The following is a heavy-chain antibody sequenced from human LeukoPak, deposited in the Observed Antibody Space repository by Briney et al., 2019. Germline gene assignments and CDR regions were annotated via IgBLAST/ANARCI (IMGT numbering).Heavy chain of an antibody. Sequence: NPGGSLRLSCAASGFTFSDYYMSLIRQAPGKGLEWVSYISSSGSTIDYADSVRGRFTISRDNAKNSLYLQMNSLRAEDTAVYYCAKDWAYYYDNYGLDYWGQGTLVTVSS. CDR2: ISSSGSTI. CDR3: AKDWAYYYDNYGLDY. CDR1: GFTFSDYY. J-gene: IGHJ4*02. D-gene: IGHD3-22*01. V-gene: IGHV3-11*04.